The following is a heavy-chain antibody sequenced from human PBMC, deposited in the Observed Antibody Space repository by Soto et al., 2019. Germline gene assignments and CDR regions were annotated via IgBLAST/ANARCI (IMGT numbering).Heavy chain of an antibody. Sequence: GASVKVSCKASGYTFTSYGISWVRQAPGQGLEWMGWISAYNGNTNYAQKLQGRVTITRDTSASTAYMELSSLRSEDTAVYYCARDPPPDYSSGWYPFDYWGQGTLVTVSS. J-gene: IGHJ4*02. D-gene: IGHD6-19*01. CDR3: ARDPPPDYSSGWYPFDY. CDR2: ISAYNGNT. V-gene: IGHV1-18*01. CDR1: GYTFTSYG.